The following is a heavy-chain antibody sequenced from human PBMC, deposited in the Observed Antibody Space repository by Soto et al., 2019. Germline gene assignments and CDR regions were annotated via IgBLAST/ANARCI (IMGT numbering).Heavy chain of an antibody. J-gene: IGHJ4*02. D-gene: IGHD1-26*01. CDR2: ISWNSGSI. CDR3: AKESLGGGFDY. Sequence: EVQLVESGGGLVQPGRSLRLSCAASGFTFDDYAMHWVRQVPGKGLEWVSGISWNSGSIGYADSVKGRFTISRDNAKNSLYLQMNSLRAEDTALYYCAKESLGGGFDYWGQGTLVTVSS. CDR1: GFTFDDYA. V-gene: IGHV3-9*01.